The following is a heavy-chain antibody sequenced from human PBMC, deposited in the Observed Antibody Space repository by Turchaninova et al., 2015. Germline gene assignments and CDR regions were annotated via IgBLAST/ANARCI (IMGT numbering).Heavy chain of an antibody. Sequence: QITLEESGPALVKPPQALALTCTFSGFSFTSSGVGVGWIRHPPAKALEVLSLIYWDEDKRYSPSLKTRLTITKDTSINQVVLTMTDMDSVDTATYYCVQVVGSGDTGLRTTYHSYFMDVWGKGTTVTVSS. D-gene: IGHD1-14*01. CDR3: VQVVGSGDTGLRTTYHSYFMDV. J-gene: IGHJ6*03. CDR1: GFSFTSSGVG. CDR2: IYWDEDK. V-gene: IGHV2-5*02.